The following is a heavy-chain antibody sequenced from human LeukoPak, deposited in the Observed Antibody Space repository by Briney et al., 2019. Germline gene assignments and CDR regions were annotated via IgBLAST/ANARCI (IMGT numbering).Heavy chain of an antibody. Sequence: SQTLSLTCAISGDSVSNNTAGWNWFRQSPSRGLEWLGRTYYRSKWNHDYAVSVKGRITVNPDTSKNQFSLQLNSVAPEDTALYYCVRSFPRYIPVAGAGGGSWGQGTLVTVSS. CDR3: VRSFPRYIPVAGAGGGS. CDR2: TYYRSKWNH. CDR1: GDSVSNNTAG. D-gene: IGHD6-19*01. V-gene: IGHV6-1*01. J-gene: IGHJ5*02.